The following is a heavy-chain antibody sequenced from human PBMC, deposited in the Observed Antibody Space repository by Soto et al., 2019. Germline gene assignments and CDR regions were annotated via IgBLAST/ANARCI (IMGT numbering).Heavy chain of an antibody. CDR3: ARWDRYDSSGYYRGGYFDY. CDR1: GYSFTNYW. D-gene: IGHD3-22*01. V-gene: IGHV5-51*01. Sequence: EVQLVQSGAEVKKPGESLQISCKGSGYSFTNYWIAWVRQMPGKGLEWIGIIYPGNSDTRDSPSFQGQVTISADKSISTAYLQWSSLKASDTAMYYCARWDRYDSSGYYRGGYFDYWGQGTLVTVSS. J-gene: IGHJ4*02. CDR2: IYPGNSDT.